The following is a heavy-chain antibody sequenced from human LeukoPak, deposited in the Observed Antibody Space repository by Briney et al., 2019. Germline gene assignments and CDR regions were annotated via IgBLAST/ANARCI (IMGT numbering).Heavy chain of an antibody. D-gene: IGHD5-24*01. CDR2: ISGSGGST. Sequence: PGGSLRLSCAASGFTFSSYAMSWVRQAPGKGLEWVSAISGSGGSTYYADSVKGRFTISRDNSKNTLYLQMDSLRAEDTAVYFCEKVAKIAGVEHWGQGTLVTVSS. CDR1: GFTFSSYA. V-gene: IGHV3-23*01. CDR3: EKVAKIAGVEH. J-gene: IGHJ4*02.